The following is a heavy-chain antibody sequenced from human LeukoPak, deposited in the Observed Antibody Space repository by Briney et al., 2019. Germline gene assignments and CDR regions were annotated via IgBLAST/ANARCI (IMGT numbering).Heavy chain of an antibody. Sequence: PSETLSLTCTVSGGSISSGSYYWSWIRQPAGKGLEWIGRIYTSGSTNYNPSLKSRVTISVDTSKNQFSLKLSSVTAADTAVYYCAREGVEMATIQYYYYYYYMDVWGKGTTVTISS. CDR3: AREGVEMATIQYYYYYYYMDV. V-gene: IGHV4-61*02. J-gene: IGHJ6*03. D-gene: IGHD5-24*01. CDR2: IYTSGST. CDR1: GGSISSGSYY.